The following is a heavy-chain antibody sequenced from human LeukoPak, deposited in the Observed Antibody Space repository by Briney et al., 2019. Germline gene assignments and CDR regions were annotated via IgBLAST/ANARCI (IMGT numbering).Heavy chain of an antibody. V-gene: IGHV4-34*01. Sequence: SETLSLTCAVYGGSFSGYYWSWIRQPPGKGLEWIGEINHSGSTNYNPSLKSRVTISVDTSENQFSLKLSSVTAADTAVYYCARLGLVATFPYYYYYGMDVWGQGTTVTASS. D-gene: IGHD5-12*01. J-gene: IGHJ6*02. CDR2: INHSGST. CDR3: ARLGLVATFPYYYYYGMDV. CDR1: GGSFSGYY.